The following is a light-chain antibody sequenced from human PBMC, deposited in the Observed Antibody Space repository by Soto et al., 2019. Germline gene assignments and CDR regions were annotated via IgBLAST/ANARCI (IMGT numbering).Light chain of an antibody. CDR3: CSYAGSYSLYV. CDR1: SSDVGDYNY. CDR2: DVS. Sequence: QSALTQPRSVSGSPGQSVTISCTGTSSDVGDYNYVSWYQQHPGKAPKLMIYDVSKRPSGVPDRFSGSKSGNTASLTISGLQAEDEADYYCCSYAGSYSLYVFGTGTKVTRP. V-gene: IGLV2-11*01. J-gene: IGLJ1*01.